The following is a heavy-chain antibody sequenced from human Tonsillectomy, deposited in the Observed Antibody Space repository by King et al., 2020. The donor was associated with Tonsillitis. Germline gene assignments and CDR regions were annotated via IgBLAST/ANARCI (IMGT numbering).Heavy chain of an antibody. CDR3: ARVGEGGPSSYYGMDV. CDR1: GDTFSNYA. D-gene: IGHD3-16*01. Sequence: VQLVQSGAEVKKPGSPVKVSCKASGDTFSNYAISWVRQAPGQGLEWMGVIIPMFDTTNYAQKLQGRVTITADESRGTAYLELSSLRSEDTGVYYCARVGEGGPSSYYGMDVWGQGTTVTVSS. V-gene: IGHV1-69*01. CDR2: IIPMFDTT. J-gene: IGHJ6*02.